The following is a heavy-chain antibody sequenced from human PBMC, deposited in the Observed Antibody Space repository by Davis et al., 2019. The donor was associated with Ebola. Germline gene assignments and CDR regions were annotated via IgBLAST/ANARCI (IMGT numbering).Heavy chain of an antibody. CDR3: AGGPTDPSGG. V-gene: IGHV1-18*01. CDR1: GYTFTSYG. J-gene: IGHJ4*02. D-gene: IGHD3-16*01. Sequence: ASVKVSCKASGYTFTSYGISWVRQAPGQGLEWMGWIIAYNGNTNYAQKFQGRVTITADESTSTAYMELSSLGSEDTAVYYCAGGPTDPSGGWGQGTLVTVSS. CDR2: IIAYNGNT.